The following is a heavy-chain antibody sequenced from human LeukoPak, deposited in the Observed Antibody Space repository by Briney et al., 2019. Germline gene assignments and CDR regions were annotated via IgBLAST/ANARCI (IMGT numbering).Heavy chain of an antibody. D-gene: IGHD2-2*01. Sequence: PGGSLRLSCKGSGYSFTSYWICWVRQMPGKGLEWMGIIYPGDSDTIYSPSFQGQVTISADKSLSTAYLQWSSLKASDTAMYYCARRTKGYCSSTSCALRAAAFDIWGQGTMVTVSS. CDR2: IYPGDSDT. CDR1: GYSFTSYW. V-gene: IGHV5-51*01. CDR3: ARRTKGYCSSTSCALRAAAFDI. J-gene: IGHJ3*02.